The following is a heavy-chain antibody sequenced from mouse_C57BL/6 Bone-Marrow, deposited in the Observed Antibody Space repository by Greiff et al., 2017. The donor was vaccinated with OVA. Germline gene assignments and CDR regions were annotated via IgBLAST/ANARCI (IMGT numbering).Heavy chain of an antibody. CDR1: GYTFTDYY. CDR2: INPNNGGT. Sequence: EVQLQQSGPELVKPGASVKISCKASGYTFTDYYMNWVKQSHGKSLEWIGDINPNNGGTSYNQKFKGKATLTVDKSSSTAYMELRSLTSEDSAVYDCARRYRGYFDYWGQGTTLTVSS. J-gene: IGHJ2*01. D-gene: IGHD1-1*01. CDR3: ARRYRGYFDY. V-gene: IGHV1-26*01.